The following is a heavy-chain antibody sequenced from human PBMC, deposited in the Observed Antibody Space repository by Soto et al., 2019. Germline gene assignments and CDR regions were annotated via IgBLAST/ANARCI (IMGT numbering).Heavy chain of an antibody. Sequence: GSLRLSFAASGFTFSSYGMHWVRQAPGKGLEWVAVISYDGSNKYYADSVKGRFTISRDNSKNTLYLQMNSLRAEDTAVYYCAKDFNTMVRGPSMDVWGKGTTVTVSS. V-gene: IGHV3-30*18. D-gene: IGHD3-10*01. CDR2: ISYDGSNK. CDR3: AKDFNTMVRGPSMDV. CDR1: GFTFSSYG. J-gene: IGHJ6*03.